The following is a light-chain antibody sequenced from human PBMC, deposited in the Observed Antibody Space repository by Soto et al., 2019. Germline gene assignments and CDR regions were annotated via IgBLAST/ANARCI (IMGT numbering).Light chain of an antibody. Sequence: QSVLTQPRSVSGSPGQSVTISCTGTSSDVGGYDFVSWYQQHPGKAPKLMIYDVSKRPSGVPDRFSGSKSGNTASLTISGLQAEDEAGYYCCSYAGNYTPYIFGSGTKLTVL. V-gene: IGLV2-11*01. J-gene: IGLJ1*01. CDR3: CSYAGNYTPYI. CDR2: DVS. CDR1: SSDVGGYDF.